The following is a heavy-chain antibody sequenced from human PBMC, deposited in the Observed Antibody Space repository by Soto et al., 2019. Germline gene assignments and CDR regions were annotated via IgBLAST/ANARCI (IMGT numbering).Heavy chain of an antibody. J-gene: IGHJ4*02. CDR3: ARTSSSSGYIPYYFEY. D-gene: IGHD3-22*01. V-gene: IGHV1-18*01. CDR2: ISAYNRNT. Sequence: ASVKVSCKASGYTFTSYGISWVRQAPGQGLEWMGWISAYNRNTNYAQKPQRRDTITTDTSTSTAYTELRRLRSEATAMCSCARTSSSSGYIPYYFEYWGQGNLVTV. CDR1: GYTFTSYG.